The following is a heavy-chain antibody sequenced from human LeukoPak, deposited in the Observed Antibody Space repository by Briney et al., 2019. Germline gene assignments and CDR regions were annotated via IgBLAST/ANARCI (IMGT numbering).Heavy chain of an antibody. V-gene: IGHV3-7*03. J-gene: IGHJ4*02. D-gene: IGHD3-22*01. CDR2: IKQDGSEK. CDR3: ARVGRDYYDSSGYSHYFDY. Sequence: GSLRLSCASSGFTFSSYWMSWVRQAPGKGLEWVANIKQDGSEKYYVDSVKGRFTISRDNAKNSLYLQMNSLRAEDTAVYYCARVGRDYYDSSGYSHYFDYWGQGTLVTVSS. CDR1: GFTFSSYW.